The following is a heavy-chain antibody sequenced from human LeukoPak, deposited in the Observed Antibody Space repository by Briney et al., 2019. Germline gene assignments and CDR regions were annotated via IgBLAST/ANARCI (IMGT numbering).Heavy chain of an antibody. J-gene: IGHJ4*02. CDR3: ARGSSWYRSLDY. D-gene: IGHD6-13*01. CDR1: GYTFTSYG. V-gene: IGHV1-18*01. Sequence: ASVKVSCKASGYTFTSYGISWVRQSPGQGLERMGWISAYNGNTDYAQKLQGRVTMTTDTSTSTAYMELRSLRSDDTAVYYCARGSSWYRSLDYWGQGTLVTVSS. CDR2: ISAYNGNT.